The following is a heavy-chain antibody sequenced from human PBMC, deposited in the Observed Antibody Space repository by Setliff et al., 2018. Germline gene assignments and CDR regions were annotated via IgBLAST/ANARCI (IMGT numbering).Heavy chain of an antibody. D-gene: IGHD3-16*02. V-gene: IGHV4-59*01. Sequence: PSETLSLTCTVSGGSLSSFYWSWIRQPPGKGLEWIGYVDYSGSTYYNPSLKSRVSISADKSKNQFSLNLTSVIAADTAVYYCARDYQEGWFAPWGQGTLVTVSS. CDR1: GGSLSSFY. J-gene: IGHJ5*02. CDR2: VDYSGST. CDR3: ARDYQEGWFAP.